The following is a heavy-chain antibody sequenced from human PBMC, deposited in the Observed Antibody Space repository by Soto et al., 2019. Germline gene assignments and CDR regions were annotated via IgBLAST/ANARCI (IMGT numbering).Heavy chain of an antibody. J-gene: IGHJ6*02. CDR2: ISRNGDNT. V-gene: IGHV3-64D*06. Sequence: EIQLLESGGGLVRPGGSLRLSCSASGFTFSRYVMVWVRQAPGKRPEYVSGISRNGDNTNYADSVKGRFSISRDNSKNMLSLHMDSLRIEDTAVYYCVKETPYHSSRWPENDYYGMDVWGQGTTVIVS. D-gene: IGHD3-22*01. CDR1: GFTFSRYV. CDR3: VKETPYHSSRWPENDYYGMDV.